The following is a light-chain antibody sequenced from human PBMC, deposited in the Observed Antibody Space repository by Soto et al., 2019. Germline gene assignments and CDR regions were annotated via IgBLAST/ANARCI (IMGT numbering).Light chain of an antibody. CDR2: AAS. CDR1: QSISSY. V-gene: IGKV1-39*01. Sequence: DIQMTQSPSSLSASVGDRATITCRASQSISSYLNWYQQKPGKAPKLLIYAASSLQSGVPSRFSGSGSGTDFTLTISSLEPEDFAPYYCQQYSSYSTFGQGTKVDIK. J-gene: IGKJ1*01. CDR3: QQYSSYST.